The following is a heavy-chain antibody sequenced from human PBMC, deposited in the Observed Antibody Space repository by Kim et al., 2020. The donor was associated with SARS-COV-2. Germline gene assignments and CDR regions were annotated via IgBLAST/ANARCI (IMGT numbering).Heavy chain of an antibody. CDR2: ISSSGSTI. CDR3: ARDRSGLRRPGYCDSYGIDG. CDR1: GFIFSDYY. V-gene: IGHV3-11*01. J-gene: IGHJ6*02. Sequence: GGSLRLSCAASGFIFSDYYMSWIRQAPGKGLEWVSYISSSGSTIYYADSVKGRFTISRDNAKNSLYLQMNSLRAEDTAVYHCARDRSGLRRPGYCDSYGIDGWGPGTTVTVSS. D-gene: IGHD4-17*01.